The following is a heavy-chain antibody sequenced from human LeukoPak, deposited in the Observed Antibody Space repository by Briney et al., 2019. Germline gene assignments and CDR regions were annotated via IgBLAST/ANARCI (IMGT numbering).Heavy chain of an antibody. J-gene: IGHJ5*02. CDR1: GYTFTSYG. CDR3: ARSSWRGEGGSWYFLNWFDP. V-gene: IGHV1-18*01. D-gene: IGHD6-13*01. Sequence: ASVKVSCKASGYTFTSYGISWVRQAPGQGLEWMGWISAYNGNTNYAQKLQGRVTMTTDTSTSTAYMELRSLRSDDTAVYYCARSSWRGEGGSWYFLNWFDPWGQGTLVTVSS. CDR2: ISAYNGNT.